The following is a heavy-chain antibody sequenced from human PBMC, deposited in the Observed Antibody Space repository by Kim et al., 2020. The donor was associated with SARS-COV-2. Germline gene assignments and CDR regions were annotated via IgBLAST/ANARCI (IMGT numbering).Heavy chain of an antibody. CDR2: IRSKAYGGTT. V-gene: IGHV3-49*03. J-gene: IGHJ4*02. Sequence: GGSLRLSCTASGFTFGDYAMSWFRQAPGKGLEWVGFIRSKAYGGTTEYAASVKGRFTISRDDSKSIAYLQMNSLKTEDTAVYYCTRDFPSYCSGGSCYKFDYWGQGTLVTVSS. CDR3: TRDFPSYCSGGSCYKFDY. CDR1: GFTFGDYA. D-gene: IGHD2-15*01.